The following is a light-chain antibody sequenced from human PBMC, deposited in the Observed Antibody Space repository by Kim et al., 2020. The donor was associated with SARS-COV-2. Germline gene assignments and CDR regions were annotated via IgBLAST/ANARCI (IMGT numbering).Light chain of an antibody. Sequence: QSALTQPASVSGSPGQSITISCTGTSSDVGGYNYVSWYQQHPGKAPKLMIYDVSNRPSGVSNRFSGSKSGNTASLTISGLQAEDEADYYGSSYTSSSTNVFGTGTKVTVL. J-gene: IGLJ1*01. CDR2: DVS. CDR3: SSYTSSSTNV. CDR1: SSDVGGYNY. V-gene: IGLV2-14*03.